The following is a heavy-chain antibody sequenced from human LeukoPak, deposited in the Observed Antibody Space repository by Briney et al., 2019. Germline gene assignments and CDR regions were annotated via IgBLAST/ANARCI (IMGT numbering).Heavy chain of an antibody. Sequence: GASVKVSCKASGYTFTGYYMHWVRQAPEQGLEWMGGIIPIFGTANYAQKFQGRVTITADESTSTAYMELSSLRSEDTAVYYCASADYDFWSGFLYGMDVWGQGTTVTVSS. CDR3: ASADYDFWSGFLYGMDV. CDR1: GYTFTGYY. CDR2: IIPIFGTA. J-gene: IGHJ6*02. V-gene: IGHV1-69*13. D-gene: IGHD3-3*01.